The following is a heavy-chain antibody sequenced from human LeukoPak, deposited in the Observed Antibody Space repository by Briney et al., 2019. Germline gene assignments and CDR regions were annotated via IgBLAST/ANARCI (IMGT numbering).Heavy chain of an antibody. CDR3: ARDFRYCSGGSCYFFDY. Sequence: ASAKVSCKASGYTFTSYYMHWVRQAPGQGLEWMGIINPSGGSTSYAQKFQGRVTMTRDMSTSTVYMELSSLRSEDTAVYYCARDFRYCSGGSCYFFDYWGQGTLVTVSS. D-gene: IGHD2-15*01. CDR1: GYTFTSYY. J-gene: IGHJ4*02. V-gene: IGHV1-46*01. CDR2: INPSGGST.